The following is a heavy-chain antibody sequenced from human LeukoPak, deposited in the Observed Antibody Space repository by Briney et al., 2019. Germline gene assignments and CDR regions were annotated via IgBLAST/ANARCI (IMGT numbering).Heavy chain of an antibody. J-gene: IGHJ4*02. D-gene: IGHD3-10*01. V-gene: IGHV4-61*02. Sequence: PSEALSLTCTVSGGSTSSGSYYWSWIRQPAGKGLEWIGRIYTSGSTNYNPSLKSRVTISVDTSKNQFSLKLSSVTAADTAVYYCASSELLWFGELWHWGQGTLVTVSS. CDR2: IYTSGST. CDR3: ASSELLWFGELWH. CDR1: GGSTSSGSYY.